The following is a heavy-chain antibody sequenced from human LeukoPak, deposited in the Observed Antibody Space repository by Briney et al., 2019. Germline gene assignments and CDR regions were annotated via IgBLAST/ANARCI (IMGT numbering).Heavy chain of an antibody. J-gene: IGHJ6*02. Sequence: GGSLRLSCAASGFTFTSAWMSWVRQAPGKGLGWVGRVKSKADGETTNYAAPVKDRFTISRDNSKNTLSLQMNSLRAEDTAVYYCARVGGDGVDYYYHMDVWGQGTTVTVSS. CDR3: ARVGGDGVDYYYHMDV. CDR2: VKSKADGETT. CDR1: GFTFTSAW. D-gene: IGHD2-21*02. V-gene: IGHV3-15*01.